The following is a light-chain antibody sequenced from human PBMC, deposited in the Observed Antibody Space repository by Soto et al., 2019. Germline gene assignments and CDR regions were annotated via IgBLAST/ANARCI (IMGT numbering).Light chain of an antibody. J-gene: IGKJ1*01. V-gene: IGKV1-5*01. CDR2: DAS. CDR3: QHYNSYSEA. CDR1: QPISSW. Sequence: DIQMTQSPPTLSASVGDRVTITCRASQPISSWLAWYHQKPGKAPKLLIYDASNLESGVPSRFSGSGSGTEFTLTISSLQPDDFATYYCQHYNSYSEAFGQGTKGDIK.